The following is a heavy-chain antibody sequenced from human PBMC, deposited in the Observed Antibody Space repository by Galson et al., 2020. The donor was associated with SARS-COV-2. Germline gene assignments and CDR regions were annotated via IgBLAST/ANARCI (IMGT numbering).Heavy chain of an antibody. CDR2: INSSGST. CDR1: GGPFSGYY. J-gene: IGHJ4*02. V-gene: IGHV4-34*01. Sequence: LSPTCAVHGGPFSGYYWSWIRQPPGKGLEWSGEINSSGSTQNNQTLKSRVTISVDTSTNHFSLKLSSVTDADTAVYYCAREDNFFLVVTATRMCYFDYWGRGTLATVAS. CDR3: AREDNFFLVVTATRMCYFDY. D-gene: IGHD2-21*02.